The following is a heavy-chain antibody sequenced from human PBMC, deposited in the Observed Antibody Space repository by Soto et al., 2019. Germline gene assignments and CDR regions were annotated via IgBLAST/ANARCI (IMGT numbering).Heavy chain of an antibody. CDR1: GGSISSYY. CDR3: ARATYYYDSSGYYGYYFDY. D-gene: IGHD3-22*01. Sequence: PSETLSLTCTASGGSISSYYWSWIRQPPGKGLEWIGYIYYSGSTNYNSSLKSRVTISVDTSKNQFSLKLSSVTAADTAVYYCARATYYYDSSGYYGYYFDYWGQGTLVTVSS. V-gene: IGHV4-59*01. CDR2: IYYSGST. J-gene: IGHJ4*02.